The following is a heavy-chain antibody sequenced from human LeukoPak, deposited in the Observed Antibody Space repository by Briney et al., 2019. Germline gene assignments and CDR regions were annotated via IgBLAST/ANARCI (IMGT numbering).Heavy chain of an antibody. CDR1: GGSISSSSSY. V-gene: IGHV4-39*07. D-gene: IGHD6-13*01. CDR2: MYYSGTT. CDR3: ARDGEPKAAGFDP. Sequence: SETLSLTCTVSGGSISSSSSYWGWIRQPPGKGPEWIASMYYSGTTYYNPSLKSRVTTSVDTSKNQFSLRLSSVTAADTAVYYCARDGEPKAAGFDPWGQGTLVTVSS. J-gene: IGHJ5*02.